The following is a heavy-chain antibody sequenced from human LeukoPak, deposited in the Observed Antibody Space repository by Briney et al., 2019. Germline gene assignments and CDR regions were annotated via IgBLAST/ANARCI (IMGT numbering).Heavy chain of an antibody. D-gene: IGHD4/OR15-4a*01. CDR1: GYTFINHD. J-gene: IGHJ4*02. CDR3: ARPLLWWPQVGYFDY. V-gene: IGHV1-2*02. CDR2: MNSNSGGT. Sequence: GASVKVSCKGYGYTFINHDIDWVRQAAGQGLEWMGWMNSNSGGTNYAQKFQGRVTMTRDTSISTAYMELSRLRSDDTAVYYCARPLLWWPQVGYFDYWGQGSLVTVSS.